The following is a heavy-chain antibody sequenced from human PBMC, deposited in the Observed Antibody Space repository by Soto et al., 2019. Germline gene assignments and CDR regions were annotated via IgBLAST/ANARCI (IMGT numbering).Heavy chain of an antibody. Sequence: GSLRLSCQAFEYSFCIFWISWLRQLPGKGLEWMGRIDPSNSYVAYSPSFQGQVTISVDRSARTAFLHWSSLKASDSATYYCARHQAGSGNANFDFWGQGSQVTVSS. CDR3: ARHQAGSGNANFDF. V-gene: IGHV5-10-1*04. CDR1: EYSFCIFW. J-gene: IGHJ4*02. CDR2: IDPSNSYV. D-gene: IGHD3-10*01.